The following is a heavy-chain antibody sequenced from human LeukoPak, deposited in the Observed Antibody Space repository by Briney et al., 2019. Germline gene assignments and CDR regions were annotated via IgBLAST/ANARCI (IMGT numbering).Heavy chain of an antibody. CDR3: ATQPQWLTGVGAFDI. CDR2: IYYSGST. Sequence: SETLSLTCTVSGGSISSYYWSWIRQPPGKGLEWIGYIYYSGSTNYNPSLKSRVTISVDTSKNQFSLKLSSVTAADTAVYYCATQPQWLTGVGAFDIWGQGTMVTVSS. J-gene: IGHJ3*02. D-gene: IGHD6-19*01. V-gene: IGHV4-59*08. CDR1: GGSISSYY.